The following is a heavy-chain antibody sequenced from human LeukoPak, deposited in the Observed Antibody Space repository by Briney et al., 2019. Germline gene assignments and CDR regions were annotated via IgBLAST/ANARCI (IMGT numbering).Heavy chain of an antibody. V-gene: IGHV3-7*01. CDR1: GFTFSSYW. CDR3: AGGSGWLIDY. J-gene: IGHJ4*02. Sequence: GGSLRLSCAASGFTFSSYWMNWVRQAPDKGLEWVANIKQDGSEKNYVDSVKGRFTISRDNAKNPLFLQMNSLRAEDTAVYYCAGGSGWLIDYWGQGALVTVSS. D-gene: IGHD3-3*01. CDR2: IKQDGSEK.